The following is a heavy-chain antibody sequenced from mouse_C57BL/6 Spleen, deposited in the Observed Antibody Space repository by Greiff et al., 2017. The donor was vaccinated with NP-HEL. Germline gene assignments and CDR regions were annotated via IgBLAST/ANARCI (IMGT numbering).Heavy chain of an antibody. Sequence: EVKVVESGGGLVKPGGSLKLSCAASGFTFSSYTMSWVRQTPEKRLEWVATISGGGGNTYYPDSVKGRFTISRDNAKNTLYLQMRSLRSEDTALYYCERQAAGRDWYFDVGRTETTVTVSS. CDR3: ERQAAGRDWYFDV. J-gene: IGHJ1*03. V-gene: IGHV5-9*01. CDR1: GFTFSSYT. CDR2: ISGGGGNT. D-gene: IGHD3-3*01.